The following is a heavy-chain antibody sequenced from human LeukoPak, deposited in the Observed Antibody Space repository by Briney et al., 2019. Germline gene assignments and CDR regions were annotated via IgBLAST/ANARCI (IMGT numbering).Heavy chain of an antibody. CDR2: ISSSSSTI. CDR3: ARDRERYCSSTSCYHYYYYGMDV. V-gene: IGHV3-48*01. CDR1: GFTFSSYS. J-gene: IGHJ6*02. Sequence: GGSLRLSCAASGFTFSSYSMNWVRQAPGKGLEWVSYISSSSSTIYYADSVKGRFTISRDNSKNTLYLQMNSLRAEDTAVYYCARDRERYCSSTSCYHYYYYGMDVWGQGTTVTVSS. D-gene: IGHD2-2*01.